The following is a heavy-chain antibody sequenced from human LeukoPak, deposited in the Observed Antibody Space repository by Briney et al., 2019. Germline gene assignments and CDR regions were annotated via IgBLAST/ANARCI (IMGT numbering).Heavy chain of an antibody. J-gene: IGHJ4*02. Sequence: GGSLRLSCAASGFTFSSYDMHWVRQATGKGLEWVSAIGTAGDTYYPGSVKGRFTISRENAKNSLYLQMNSLRAGDTAVYYCARGAPFWSGYSYYFDYWGQGTLVTVSS. CDR3: ARGAPFWSGYSYYFDY. D-gene: IGHD3-3*01. CDR1: GFTFSSYD. CDR2: IGTAGDT. V-gene: IGHV3-13*01.